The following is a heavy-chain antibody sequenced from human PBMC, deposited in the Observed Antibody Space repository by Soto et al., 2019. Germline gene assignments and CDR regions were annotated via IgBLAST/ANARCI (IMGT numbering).Heavy chain of an antibody. V-gene: IGHV4-39*01. CDR2: IYYSGST. Sequence: SETLSPTCTVSGGSISSSSYYWGWIRQPPGKGLEWIGSIYYSGSTYYTPSLKSRVSISVDTSKDQFSLKLTSVTAADTAVYYCTNSNWFDPWGQGTLVTVSS. CDR1: GGSISSSSYY. CDR3: TNSNWFDP. D-gene: IGHD3-10*01. J-gene: IGHJ5*02.